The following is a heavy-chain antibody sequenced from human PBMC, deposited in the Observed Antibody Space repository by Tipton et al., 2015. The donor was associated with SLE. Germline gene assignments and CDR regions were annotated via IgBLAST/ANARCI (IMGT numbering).Heavy chain of an antibody. Sequence: TLSLTCAVYGGSFSGYYWSWIRQPPGKGLEWIGEINHSGSTNYNPSLKSRVTISVDTSKNQFSLKLSSVTAADTAVYYCARVRPPLSIFGVVKGTDYYYMDVWGNGTTVTVSS. V-gene: IGHV4-34*01. CDR3: ARVRPPLSIFGVVKGTDYYYMDV. J-gene: IGHJ6*03. CDR1: GGSFSGYY. D-gene: IGHD3-3*01. CDR2: INHSGST.